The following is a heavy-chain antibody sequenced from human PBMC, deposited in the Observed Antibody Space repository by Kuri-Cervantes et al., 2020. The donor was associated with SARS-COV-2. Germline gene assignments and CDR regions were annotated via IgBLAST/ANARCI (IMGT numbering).Heavy chain of an antibody. CDR1: GGSFSGYH. D-gene: IGHD6-6*01. Sequence: GSLRLSCAVYGGSFSGYHWSWIRQPPGKGLEWIGEINHSGSTNYNPSLKSRVTISVDTSKNQFSLKLSSVTAADTAVYYCARGPPSSIAARRVSFDYWGQGTLVTVSS. CDR3: ARGPPSSIAARRVSFDY. J-gene: IGHJ4*02. V-gene: IGHV4-34*01. CDR2: INHSGST.